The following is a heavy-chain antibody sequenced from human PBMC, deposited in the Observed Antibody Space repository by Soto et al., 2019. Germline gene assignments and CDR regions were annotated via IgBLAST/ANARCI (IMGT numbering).Heavy chain of an antibody. CDR3: ARYGPATDY. V-gene: IGHV1-18*01. J-gene: IGHJ4*02. Sequence: QVQLVQSGAEVKKPGASVKVSCKASGYTFSSYHISWVRQAPGQGLEWMGWISAYNGNTTYAQKLQGRVTMTTDTTTTTDYIELRSLRSDDTAVYYCARYGPATDYWGQGTLVTVSS. CDR2: ISAYNGNT. CDR1: GYTFSSYH. D-gene: IGHD3-10*01.